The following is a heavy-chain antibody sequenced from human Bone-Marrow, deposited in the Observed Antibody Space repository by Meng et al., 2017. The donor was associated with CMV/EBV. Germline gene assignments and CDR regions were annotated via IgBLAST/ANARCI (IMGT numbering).Heavy chain of an antibody. CDR2: INHSGSS. D-gene: IGHD3-3*01. V-gene: IGHV4-34*01. CDR3: ARGSLEWLSIPTFDY. Sequence: SETLSLTCAVYGGPFTGYYWNWVRQAPGMGLEWIGEINHSGSSNCNPSLKSRVIISVDTSKNQFSLKLTSVTAGATAVYYGARGSLEWLSIPTFDYWGQGTLVTVSS. J-gene: IGHJ4*02. CDR1: GGPFTGYY.